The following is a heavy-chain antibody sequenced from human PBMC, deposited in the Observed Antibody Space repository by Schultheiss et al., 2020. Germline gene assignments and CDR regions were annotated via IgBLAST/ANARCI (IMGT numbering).Heavy chain of an antibody. CDR2: ISSSSSTI. D-gene: IGHD4-17*01. CDR3: ARVSGDYVTYYYYGMDV. V-gene: IGHV3-48*02. Sequence: GESLKISCAASGFTFSSYSMNWVRQAPGKGLEWVSYISSSSSTIYYADSVKGRFTISRDNAKNSLYLQMNSLRDEDTAVYYCARVSGDYVTYYYYGMDVWGQGTTVTVSS. CDR1: GFTFSSYS. J-gene: IGHJ6*02.